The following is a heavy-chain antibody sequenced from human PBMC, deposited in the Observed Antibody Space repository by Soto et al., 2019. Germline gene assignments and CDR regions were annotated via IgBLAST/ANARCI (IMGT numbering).Heavy chain of an antibody. V-gene: IGHV4-59*01. D-gene: IGHD2-21*02. J-gene: IGHJ4*02. CDR1: GGSISSYS. CDR2: IYHSGST. Sequence: QVQLQESGPGLVKPSETLSLTCSVSGGSISSYSWSWIRQPPGKGLEWIGYIYHSGSTNYNPSLKGRVTLSLDTSKNQFSLKLSSVTAADTAVYYCAKMVVTAIQIYFDYWGQGTLVTVSS. CDR3: AKMVVTAIQIYFDY.